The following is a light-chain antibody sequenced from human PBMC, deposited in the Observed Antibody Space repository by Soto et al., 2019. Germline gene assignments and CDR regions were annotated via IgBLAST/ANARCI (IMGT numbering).Light chain of an antibody. CDR3: QQYGSSGT. CDR1: QSVSSYY. CDR2: DTS. J-gene: IGKJ1*01. Sequence: EIVLTQSPGTLSLSPGERATLSCRASQSVSSYYLAWYQQKPGQAPRLLIYDTSNRATGIPARFSGSGSGTDFTLTISRLEPEDFAVYYCQQYGSSGTFGQGTKVDIK. V-gene: IGKV3-20*01.